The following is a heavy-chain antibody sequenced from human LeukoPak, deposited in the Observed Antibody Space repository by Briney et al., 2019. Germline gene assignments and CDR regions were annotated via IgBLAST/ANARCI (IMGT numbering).Heavy chain of an antibody. V-gene: IGHV4-34*01. J-gene: IGHJ6*04. CDR3: ARRGYQLLLRPYYYGMDV. D-gene: IGHD2-2*01. CDR2: INHSGST. CDR1: GGSFSGYY. Sequence: SETLSLTCAVYGGSFSGYYWSWIRQPPGKGLEWIGEINHSGSTNYNPSLKSRVTISVDTSKNQFSLKLSSVTAADTAAYYCARRGYQLLLRPYYYGMDVWGKGTTVTVSS.